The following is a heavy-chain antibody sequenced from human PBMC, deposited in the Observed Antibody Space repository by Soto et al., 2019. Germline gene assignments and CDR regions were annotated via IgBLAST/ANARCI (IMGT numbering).Heavy chain of an antibody. CDR2: IYHSGSV. D-gene: IGHD2-21*02. J-gene: IGHJ4*02. CDR1: GGSISTNGYY. V-gene: IGHV4-39*01. Sequence: SETLSLTCSVSGGSISTNGYYWGWIRQPPGKGLEWIESIYHSGSVYYSPSLKGRATISVDTSKNQLSLNLRSVTAADTAVYYCATSFEAYCGGDCYSGFDYWGQGTLVTVSS. CDR3: ATSFEAYCGGDCYSGFDY.